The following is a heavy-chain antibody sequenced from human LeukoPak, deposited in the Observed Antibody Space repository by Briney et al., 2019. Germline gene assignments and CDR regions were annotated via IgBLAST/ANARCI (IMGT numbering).Heavy chain of an antibody. Sequence: GASVKVSCKASGYTFTNYDISWVRQAAGQGLEWMGWMNPNSGNAGFAQKFQGRVTMTRNTSISTAYMELSSLKSEDTAVYYCTRGRTMVRPAPSDYWGQGTLVTVSS. J-gene: IGHJ4*02. CDR3: TRGRTMVRPAPSDY. CDR2: MNPNSGNA. CDR1: GYTFTNYD. V-gene: IGHV1-8*01. D-gene: IGHD3-10*01.